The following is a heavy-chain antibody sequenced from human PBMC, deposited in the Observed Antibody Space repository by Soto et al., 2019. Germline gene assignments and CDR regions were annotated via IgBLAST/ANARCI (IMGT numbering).Heavy chain of an antibody. Sequence: EVQLVESGGGLVKPGGSLRLSCAASGFTFSNTWMDWVRQAPGKGLEWVGRIKSKTNGGRTDYAAPVKGRFTISRDDSKNKLYQQMNSLKTADTAVYYCSTNPPLLALRYFDYWGQGTLVTVSS. D-gene: IGHD2-15*01. V-gene: IGHV3-15*07. CDR2: IKSKTNGGRT. J-gene: IGHJ4*02. CDR3: STNPPLLALRYFDY. CDR1: GFTFSNTW.